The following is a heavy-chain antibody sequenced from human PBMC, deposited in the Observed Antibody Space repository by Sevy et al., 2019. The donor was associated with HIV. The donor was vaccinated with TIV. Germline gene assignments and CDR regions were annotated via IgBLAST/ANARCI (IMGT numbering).Heavy chain of an antibody. CDR3: ARGGIMATTEYGMDV. D-gene: IGHD1-1*01. V-gene: IGHV4-34*01. J-gene: IGHJ6*02. Sequence: SETLSLTCAVSGGSSSGYYWAWIRQSPGKGLEWIGEISHRGSTKYNPSLKSRVSISVDTSKDQISPRLTSLTAADTAVYYCARGGIMATTEYGMDVWGQGTTVTVSS. CDR1: GGSSSGYY. CDR2: ISHRGST.